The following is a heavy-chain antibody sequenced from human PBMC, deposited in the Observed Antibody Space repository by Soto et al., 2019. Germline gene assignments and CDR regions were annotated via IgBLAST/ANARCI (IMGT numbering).Heavy chain of an antibody. V-gene: IGHV4-31*02. CDR3: ARGSSIAGLYYGMDV. CDR2: NYYSGIT. D-gene: IGHD6-6*01. Sequence: WIWIRQHPGKGLEWIGYNYYSGITYYHPSLKSRVTISLDTSKNQFSLKLSSVTAADTAVYYCARGSSIAGLYYGMDVWGQGTTVTVSS. J-gene: IGHJ6*02.